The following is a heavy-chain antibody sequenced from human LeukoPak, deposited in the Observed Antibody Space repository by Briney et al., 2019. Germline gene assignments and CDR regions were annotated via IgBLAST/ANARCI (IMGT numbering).Heavy chain of an antibody. Sequence: PSETLSLTCAVSGGSISSSSYYWGWIRQPPGKGLEWIGSIYYSGSTYYNPSLKSRVTISVDTSKNQFSLKLSSVTAADTAAYYCARHEYSSSWYRSNWFDPWGQGTLVTVSS. CDR3: ARHEYSSSWYRSNWFDP. CDR1: GGSISSSSYY. D-gene: IGHD6-13*01. CDR2: IYYSGST. V-gene: IGHV4-39*01. J-gene: IGHJ5*02.